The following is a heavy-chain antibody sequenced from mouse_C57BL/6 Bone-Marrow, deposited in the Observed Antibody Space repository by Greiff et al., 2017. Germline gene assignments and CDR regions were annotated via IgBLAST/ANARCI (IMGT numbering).Heavy chain of an antibody. Sequence: QVQLQQSGAELAKPGASVKLSCKASGYTFTSYWMHWVKQRPGQGLEWIGYINPSSGYTKYNQKFKDKATLTADKSSSTAYMQLSSLTYEDSAVYYCASGDCGSSSYFDYWGQGTTLTVAS. CDR1: GYTFTSYW. CDR2: INPSSGYT. D-gene: IGHD1-1*01. J-gene: IGHJ2*01. V-gene: IGHV1-7*01. CDR3: ASGDCGSSSYFDY.